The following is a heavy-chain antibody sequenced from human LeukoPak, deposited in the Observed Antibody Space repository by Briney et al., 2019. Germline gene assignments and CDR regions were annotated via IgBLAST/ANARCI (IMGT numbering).Heavy chain of an antibody. CDR3: ARADGYSYGDDFDY. CDR1: GFTFSSYW. Sequence: GGSLRLSCAASGFTFSSYWMGWVRQAPGKGLEWVANIKQDGSEKYYVDSVKGRFTISRDNAKNSLYLQMNSLRAEDTAVYHCARADGYSYGDDFDYWGQGALVTVSS. V-gene: IGHV3-7*05. CDR2: IKQDGSEK. D-gene: IGHD5-18*01. J-gene: IGHJ4*02.